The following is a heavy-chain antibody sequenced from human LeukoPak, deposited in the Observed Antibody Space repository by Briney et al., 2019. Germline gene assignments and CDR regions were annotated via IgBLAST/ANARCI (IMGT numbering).Heavy chain of an antibody. CDR3: ARATMVRGVVDY. CDR2: INPSGGST. CDR1: GYTFTSYD. Sequence: VASVKVSCKASGYTFTSYDINWVRQAPGQGLEWMGIINPSGGSTSYAQKFQGRVTMTRDMSTSTVYMELSSLRSEDTAVYYCARATMVRGVVDYWGQGTLVAVSS. D-gene: IGHD3-10*01. V-gene: IGHV1-46*01. J-gene: IGHJ4*02.